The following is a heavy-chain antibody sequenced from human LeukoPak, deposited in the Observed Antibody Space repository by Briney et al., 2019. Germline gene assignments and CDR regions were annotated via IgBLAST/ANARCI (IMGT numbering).Heavy chain of an antibody. J-gene: IGHJ4*02. Sequence: ASVKVSCKASGYTFTRYYMNWVRQAPGQGLEWMGGINPNSGGTNYAQKFQGRVTMTRDTSISTAYMELSRLRSDDTAVYYCARELLYYCDGSESEGYWGQGTLVTVSS. D-gene: IGHD3-22*01. CDR2: INPNSGGT. V-gene: IGHV1-2*02. CDR1: GYTFTRYY. CDR3: ARELLYYCDGSESEGY.